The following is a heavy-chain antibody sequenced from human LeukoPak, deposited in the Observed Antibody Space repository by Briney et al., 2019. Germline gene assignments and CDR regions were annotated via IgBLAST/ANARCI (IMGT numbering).Heavy chain of an antibody. CDR1: GFTFSNYW. V-gene: IGHV3-7*01. D-gene: IGHD6-19*01. Sequence: AGGSLRLSCEASGFTFSNYWMNWVRQAPGKGLEWVANIKEDGSRINYVDSVKGRFTISRDNAKNSVYLQMDNLRAEDTAVYYCVGSSGWLFDYWGQGILVAVSS. J-gene: IGHJ4*02. CDR2: IKEDGSRI. CDR3: VGSSGWLFDY.